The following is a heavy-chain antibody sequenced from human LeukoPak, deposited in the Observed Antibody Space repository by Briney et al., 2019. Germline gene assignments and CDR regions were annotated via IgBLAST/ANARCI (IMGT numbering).Heavy chain of an antibody. CDR1: GGSISSISSNNYH. D-gene: IGHD3-3*01. CDR2: IYYSGST. Sequence: SETLSLTCIVSGGSISSISSNNYHWGWIRQPPGKGLEWIGSIYYSGSTYYNPSLKSRVTISVDTSKNQFSLKLNSVTAADTAVYYCATSGSHYDFWSGYYRDYGMDVWGQGTTVTVSS. J-gene: IGHJ6*02. V-gene: IGHV4-39*01. CDR3: ATSGSHYDFWSGYYRDYGMDV.